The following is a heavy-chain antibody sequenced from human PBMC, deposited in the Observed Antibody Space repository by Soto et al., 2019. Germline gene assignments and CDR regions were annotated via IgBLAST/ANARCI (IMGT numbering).Heavy chain of an antibody. CDR2: IKQDGSEK. D-gene: IGHD6-13*01. CDR3: ARVGDSSSWGELYSYGTEV. V-gene: IGHV3-7*01. Sequence: GGSLRLSCAASGFTLSSYWMSWVRQAPGKGLEWVANIKQDGSEKYYVDSVKGRFTIPRDNAKNSLYLQMNSLRAEDTAVYYCARVGDSSSWGELYSYGTEVSAKRRTVSVSA. J-gene: IGHJ6*04. CDR1: GFTLSSYW.